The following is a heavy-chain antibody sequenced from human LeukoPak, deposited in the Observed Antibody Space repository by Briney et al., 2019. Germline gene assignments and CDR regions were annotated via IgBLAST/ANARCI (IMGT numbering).Heavy chain of an antibody. V-gene: IGHV4-39*01. Sequence: SETLSLTCTVSGVSISNYYWGWIRQPPGKGLEWIGSIYYSGSTYYNPSLKSRVTISVDTSKNQFSLELSSVTAADTAVYYCALVYASSWFDPWGQGILVIVSS. D-gene: IGHD2-8*01. CDR3: ALVYASSWFDP. J-gene: IGHJ5*02. CDR1: GVSISNYY. CDR2: IYYSGST.